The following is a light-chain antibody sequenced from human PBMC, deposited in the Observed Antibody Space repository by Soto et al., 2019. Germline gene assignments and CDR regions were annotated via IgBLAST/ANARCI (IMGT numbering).Light chain of an antibody. CDR3: AAWDDSLSGWV. J-gene: IGLJ3*02. CDR1: SSNIGSNY. V-gene: IGLV1-47*02. CDR2: NNN. Sequence: QPVLTQPPSASGTPGQRVTISCSGSSSNIGSNYVYWYQQLPGTAPKVLIYNNNRRPSGVPDRFSGSKSGTSASLAISGLRYENEADYYCAAWDDSLSGWVFGGGTKLTVL.